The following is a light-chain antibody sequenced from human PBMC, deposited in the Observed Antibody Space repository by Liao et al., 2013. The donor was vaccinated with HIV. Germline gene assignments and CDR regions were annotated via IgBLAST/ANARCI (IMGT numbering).Light chain of an antibody. CDR3: QSADSSGTYPVV. Sequence: SYELTQPPSVSVAPGETARITCGGDNIGSESVHWYQQKSGQAPVLVIFHGIDRPSGIPERFSGSSSGTTVTLTISGVQAEDEADYYCQSADSSGTYPVVFGGGTKLTVL. V-gene: IGLV3-25*03. J-gene: IGLJ3*02. CDR2: HGI. CDR1: NIGSES.